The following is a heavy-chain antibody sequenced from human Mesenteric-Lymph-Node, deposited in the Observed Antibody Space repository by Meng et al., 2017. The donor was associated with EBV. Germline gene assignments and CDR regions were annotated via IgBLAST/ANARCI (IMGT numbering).Heavy chain of an antibody. Sequence: ALSGGEVGRPGSSVTVSCKASAGSFSPYTITWVRQAPGQGLEWMGRIIPMFGTAKYAQNFQGRVTITADESTNTAYMELSSLRSDDTAVYYCARVWGGYSFGLSDYWGQGTLVTVSS. CDR2: IIPMFGTA. D-gene: IGHD5-18*01. J-gene: IGHJ4*02. V-gene: IGHV1-69*01. CDR3: ARVWGGYSFGLSDY. CDR1: AGSFSPYT.